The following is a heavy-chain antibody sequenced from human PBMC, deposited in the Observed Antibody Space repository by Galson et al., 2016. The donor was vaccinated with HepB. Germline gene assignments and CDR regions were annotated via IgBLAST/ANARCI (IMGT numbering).Heavy chain of an antibody. CDR2: ISSSSSYI. J-gene: IGHJ5*02. Sequence: SLRLSCAASGFTFRTYSMNWVRQAPGKGLEWVSSISSSSSYIYYADLVKGRFTISRDNAKNSLYLQMNSLRAEDTAVYYCARDAGGRWYPYNWFDPWGQGTLVTVSS. CDR3: ARDAGGRWYPYNWFDP. D-gene: IGHD6-13*01. CDR1: GFTFRTYS. V-gene: IGHV3-21*01.